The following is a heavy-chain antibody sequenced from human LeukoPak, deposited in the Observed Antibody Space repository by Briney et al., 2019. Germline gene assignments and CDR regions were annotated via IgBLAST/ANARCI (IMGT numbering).Heavy chain of an antibody. D-gene: IGHD3-10*01. J-gene: IGHJ6*03. Sequence: GGSLRLSCAASGFTFSSYAMHWVRQAPGKGLEWVAVISYDGSNKYYADSVEGRFTISRDNSKNTLYLQMNSLRAEDTAVYYCARARRQKIRGPTYYMDVWGKGTTVTVSS. CDR2: ISYDGSNK. CDR3: ARARRQKIRGPTYYMDV. CDR1: GFTFSSYA. V-gene: IGHV3-30*04.